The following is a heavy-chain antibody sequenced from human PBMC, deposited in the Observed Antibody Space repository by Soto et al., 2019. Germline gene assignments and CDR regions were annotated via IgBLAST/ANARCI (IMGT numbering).Heavy chain of an antibody. J-gene: IGHJ4*02. V-gene: IGHV3-23*01. D-gene: IGHD3-3*01. Sequence: EVQLLESGGGLVQPGGSLRLSCAASGFTFSSYAMSWVRQAPGKGLEWVSAISGSGGSTYYADSVKGRFTISRDNSKNTRYLQMNSLRAEDTAVYYCAKDSSARLEWFDPIDYWGQGTLVTVSS. CDR3: AKDSSARLEWFDPIDY. CDR1: GFTFSSYA. CDR2: ISGSGGST.